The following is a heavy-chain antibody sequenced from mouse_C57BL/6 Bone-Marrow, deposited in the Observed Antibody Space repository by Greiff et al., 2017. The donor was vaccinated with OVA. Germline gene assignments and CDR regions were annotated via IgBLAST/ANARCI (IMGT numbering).Heavy chain of an antibody. J-gene: IGHJ4*01. CDR3: TTFRGYCYAMDY. D-gene: IGHD2-14*01. CDR1: GFNIKDDY. CDR2: IDPENGDT. Sequence: VHVKQSGAELVRPGASVKLSCTASGFNIKDDYMHWVKQRPEQGLEWIGWIDPENGDTEYASKFQGKATITADTSSNTAYLQLSSLTSEDTAVYYCTTFRGYCYAMDYWGQGTSVTVSS. V-gene: IGHV14-4*01.